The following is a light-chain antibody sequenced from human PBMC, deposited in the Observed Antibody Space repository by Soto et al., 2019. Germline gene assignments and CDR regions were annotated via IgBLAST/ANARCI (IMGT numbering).Light chain of an antibody. Sequence: QSVLTQPASVSGSPGQSITISCTGTSSDIGAYNYVSWYQQHPGKAPQLLIYDVNNRPSGVSHRFSGSKSGNTASLTISGLQSEDEADYFCTSYTGSNTLEVFGPGTKVTAL. CDR2: DVN. CDR3: TSYTGSNTLEV. V-gene: IGLV2-14*03. J-gene: IGLJ1*01. CDR1: SSDIGAYNY.